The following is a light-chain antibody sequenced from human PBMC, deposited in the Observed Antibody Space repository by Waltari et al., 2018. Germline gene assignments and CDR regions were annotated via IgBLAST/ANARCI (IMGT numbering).Light chain of an antibody. Sequence: QSVLTQLPSVSAAPGQKVTISCPGSSPNIGNNYVSRYQQFPGTAPKLLIYENNKRPSGIPDRFSGSKSGTSATLDIHGLQTGDEANYYCGTWDSSLSVGVLGGGTKVTVL. CDR2: ENN. J-gene: IGLJ2*01. V-gene: IGLV1-51*01. CDR3: GTWDSSLSVGV. CDR1: SPNIGNNY.